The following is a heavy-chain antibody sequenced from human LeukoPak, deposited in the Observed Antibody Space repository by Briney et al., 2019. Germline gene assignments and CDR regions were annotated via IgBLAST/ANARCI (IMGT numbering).Heavy chain of an antibody. CDR3: ARAASYYDSSGYYS. CDR1: GFTFSSYS. CDR2: ISSSSSTI. Sequence: GGSLRLSCAASGFTFSSYSMNWVRQAPGKGLEWVSYISSSSSTIYYADSVMGRFTISRDNAKNSLYLQMNSLRDEDTAVYYCARAASYYDSSGYYSWGQGTLVTVSS. J-gene: IGHJ5*02. D-gene: IGHD3-22*01. V-gene: IGHV3-48*02.